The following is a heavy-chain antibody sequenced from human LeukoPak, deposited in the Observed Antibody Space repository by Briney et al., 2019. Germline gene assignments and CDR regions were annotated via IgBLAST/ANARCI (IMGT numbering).Heavy chain of an antibody. D-gene: IGHD6-6*01. Sequence: ASVKVSCTASAYSFTSYGISWVRQAPGQGLEWMGWINAHNGNTNYAQKLQGRVTMTTDTSTSTAYMELRSLRSDDTAVYYCGRQYASSSAWFDPWGQGTLVTVSS. J-gene: IGHJ5*02. CDR2: INAHNGNT. V-gene: IGHV1-18*01. CDR3: GRQYASSSAWFDP. CDR1: AYSFTSYG.